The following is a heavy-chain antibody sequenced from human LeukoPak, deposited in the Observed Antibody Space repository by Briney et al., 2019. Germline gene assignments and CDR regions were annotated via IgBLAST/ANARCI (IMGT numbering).Heavy chain of an antibody. CDR1: GYSISSGNY. V-gene: IGHV4-38-2*02. Sequence: PSETLSLTCSVPGYSISSGNYWGWIRQPPGKTLEWIGSTYHSGSTQLHPSLHSRVTISVDTSKNQFFLNLSSVTATDTAVYYCARGEVGSIGRLGYWGQGILVTVSS. CDR3: ARGEVGSIGRLGY. J-gene: IGHJ4*02. D-gene: IGHD1-26*01. CDR2: TYHSGST.